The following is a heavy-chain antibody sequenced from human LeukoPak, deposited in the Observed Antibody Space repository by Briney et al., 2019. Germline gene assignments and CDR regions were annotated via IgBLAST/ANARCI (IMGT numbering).Heavy chain of an antibody. CDR1: GFNFIDNS. CDR2: ISSSKTYI. V-gene: IGHV3-21*01. D-gene: IGHD2-2*01. J-gene: IGHJ4*02. Sequence: GGSLRLSCAGSGFNFIDNSMHWVRQAPGRGLEWVSSISSSKTYIYYGDSVKGRFTISRDNAKNSLFLQMNSLRVEDTAVYFCARGYCSGTSCYMFDSWGQGTRVIVSS. CDR3: ARGYCSGTSCYMFDS.